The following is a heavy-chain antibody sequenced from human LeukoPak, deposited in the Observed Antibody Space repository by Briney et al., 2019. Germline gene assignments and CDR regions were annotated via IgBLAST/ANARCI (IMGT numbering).Heavy chain of an antibody. CDR3: ATSDTVSTYNWFDP. CDR1: GASISSNTYD. J-gene: IGHJ5*02. V-gene: IGHV4-39*01. D-gene: IGHD5/OR15-5a*01. Sequence: PSETLSLTCTVSGASISSNTYDSGWLRRPPGKGLEWIGNIHYSGSTYYNPSLKSRVTMSVDPSKNQFSLNLSSLTAADTAVYYCATSDTVSTYNWFDPWGQGTLVTVSS. CDR2: IHYSGST.